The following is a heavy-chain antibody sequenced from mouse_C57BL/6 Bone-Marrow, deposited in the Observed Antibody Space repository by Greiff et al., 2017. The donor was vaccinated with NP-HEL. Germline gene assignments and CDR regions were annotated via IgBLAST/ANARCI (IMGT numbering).Heavy chain of an antibody. CDR2: ISPGSGST. V-gene: IGHV1-55*01. D-gene: IGHD3-2*02. CDR1: GYTFTSYW. J-gene: IGHJ1*03. Sequence: QVQLQQPGAELVKPGASVKMSCKASGYTFTSYWITWVKQRPGQGLAWIFDISPGSGSTTYHATFKSTATLTVDTSSSTASMQLSSLTSEDSAVYYCASGGDRLLRYFDVWGTGTTVTVSS. CDR3: ASGGDRLLRYFDV.